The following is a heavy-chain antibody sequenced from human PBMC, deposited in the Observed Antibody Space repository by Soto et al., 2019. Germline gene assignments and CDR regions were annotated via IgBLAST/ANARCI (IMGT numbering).Heavy chain of an antibody. CDR2: ISWNSGSR. D-gene: IGHD4-17*01. J-gene: IGHJ3*02. CDR3: AKSKGDLEILKTTVTTFWGPFHI. Sequence: EVQLVESGGGLVQPGRSLRLSCAASGFTFDDYAMHWVRQVPGKGQEWVSGISWNSGSRGYAESVRGRFTISRENAKNSLYLQMNSLRAEDTALYSCAKSKGDLEILKTTVTTFWGPFHIWGQGTMVTVSS. V-gene: IGHV3-9*01. CDR1: GFTFDDYA.